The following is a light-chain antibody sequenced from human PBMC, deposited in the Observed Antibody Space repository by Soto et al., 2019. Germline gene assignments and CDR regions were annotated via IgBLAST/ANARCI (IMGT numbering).Light chain of an antibody. CDR2: GAS. V-gene: IGKV3-20*01. J-gene: IGKJ2*01. CDR3: QQYGSSPPYT. CDR1: RSVGNN. Sequence: EIVLTQSPATLSLSPGERATLSCRASRSVGNNLAWYQKKPGQAPRLLIYGASSRASGIPDRFSGTGSGTDFTLTISRLEPEDFAVYYCQQYGSSPPYTFGQGTKLEI.